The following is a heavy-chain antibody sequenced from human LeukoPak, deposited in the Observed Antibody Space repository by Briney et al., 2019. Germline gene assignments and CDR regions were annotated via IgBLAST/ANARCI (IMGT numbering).Heavy chain of an antibody. CDR3: ARGTYYYDSSGSIDY. Sequence: ASVKVSCKASGYTFTSYDINWVRQAPGQGLEWMGWMNPNSGNTGYAQKFQGRVTMTRNTSISTAYMELSSLRSEDTAVYYCARGTYYYDSSGSIDYWGQGTLVTVSS. J-gene: IGHJ4*02. CDR2: MNPNSGNT. CDR1: GYTFTSYD. D-gene: IGHD3-22*01. V-gene: IGHV1-8*01.